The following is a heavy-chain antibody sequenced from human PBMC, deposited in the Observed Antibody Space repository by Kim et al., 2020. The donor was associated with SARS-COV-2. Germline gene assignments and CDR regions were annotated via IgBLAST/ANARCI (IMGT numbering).Heavy chain of an antibody. Sequence: SETLSLTCAVYGGSFSGYYWSWIRQPPGKGLEWIGEINHSGSTNYNPSLKSRVTISVDTSKNQFSLKLSSVTAADTAVYYCARGRRMGAQSRVRGVIRYFDYWGQGTLVTVSS. D-gene: IGHD3-10*01. J-gene: IGHJ4*02. CDR3: ARGRRMGAQSRVRGVIRYFDY. V-gene: IGHV4-34*01. CDR1: GGSFSGYY. CDR2: INHSGST.